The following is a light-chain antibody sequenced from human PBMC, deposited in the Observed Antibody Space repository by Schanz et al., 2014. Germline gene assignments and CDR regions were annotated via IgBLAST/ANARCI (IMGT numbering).Light chain of an antibody. J-gene: IGKJ4*01. Sequence: DIQMTQSPSTLSASVGDRVTVTCRASQNVSKWLAWYQQKPGTAPKFLIYDASTLESGVPSRFSGSGSVTEFTLTITNLQPDDFATYYCQQYNTYPLTFGGGTKVEI. CDR2: DAS. CDR1: QNVSKW. CDR3: QQYNTYPLT. V-gene: IGKV1-5*01.